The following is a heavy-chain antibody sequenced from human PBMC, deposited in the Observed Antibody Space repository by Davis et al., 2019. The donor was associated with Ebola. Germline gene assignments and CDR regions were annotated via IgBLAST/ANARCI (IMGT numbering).Heavy chain of an antibody. CDR2: ISYDGSNK. CDR1: GFTFSSYA. Sequence: GGSLRLSCAASGFTFSSYAMHWVRQVPGKGLEWVAVISYDGSNKYYADSVKGRFTISRDNSKNTLYLQMNSLRAEDTAVYYCAREKLATRWFDPWGQGTLVTVSS. D-gene: IGHD1-7*01. CDR3: AREKLATRWFDP. V-gene: IGHV3-30*04. J-gene: IGHJ5*02.